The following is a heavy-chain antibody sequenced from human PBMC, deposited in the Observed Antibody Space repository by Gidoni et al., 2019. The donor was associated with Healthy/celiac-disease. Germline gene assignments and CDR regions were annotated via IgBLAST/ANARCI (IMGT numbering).Heavy chain of an antibody. CDR1: GYTFTSSG. J-gene: IGHJ3*02. Sequence: QVQLVQSGAEVKKPGASVKVSCKASGYTFTSSGISWVRQAPGQGLEWMGWISAYNGNTNYAQKLQGRVTMTTDTSTSTAYMELRSLRSDETAVYYCARDETIRGVVVTFDAFDIWGQGTMVTVSS. CDR2: ISAYNGNT. V-gene: IGHV1-18*01. CDR3: ARDETIRGVVVTFDAFDI. D-gene: IGHD3-22*01.